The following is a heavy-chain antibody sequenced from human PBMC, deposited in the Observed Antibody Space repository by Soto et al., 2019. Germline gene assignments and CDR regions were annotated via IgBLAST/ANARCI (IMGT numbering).Heavy chain of an antibody. D-gene: IGHD5-12*01. J-gene: IGHJ4*02. V-gene: IGHV4-30-2*01. CDR3: ARAGYSGYDLTFDY. Sequence: SETLSLTCAVSGGSISSGGYSWSWIRQPPGKGLEWLGYIYHNGSTFYSPSLKSGVTISVDRSKNHFSLKLNSVTAADTAMYYCARAGYSGYDLTFDYWGQGALVTVSS. CDR1: GGSISSGGYS. CDR2: IYHNGST.